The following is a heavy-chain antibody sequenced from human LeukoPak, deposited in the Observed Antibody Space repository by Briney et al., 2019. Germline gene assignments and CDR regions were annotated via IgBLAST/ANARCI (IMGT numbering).Heavy chain of an antibody. Sequence: GASVKVSCKASGYTFTGYYMHWVRQAPGQGLEWMGWINPNSGGTNYAQKFQGRVTMTRDTSISTAYMELSRLRSDDTAVYYCARDIRGYSYGATPDYGTDVWGQGTTVTVSS. D-gene: IGHD5-18*01. V-gene: IGHV1-2*02. CDR3: ARDIRGYSYGATPDYGTDV. J-gene: IGHJ6*02. CDR1: GYTFTGYY. CDR2: INPNSGGT.